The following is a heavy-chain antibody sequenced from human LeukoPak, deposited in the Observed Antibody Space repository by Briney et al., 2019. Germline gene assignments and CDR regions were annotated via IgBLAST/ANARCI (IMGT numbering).Heavy chain of an antibody. V-gene: IGHV3-30-3*01. D-gene: IGHD5-18*01. CDR2: ISYDGSNK. CDR1: GFTFSSYA. CDR3: ARDTAMVDFDY. Sequence: GGSLRLSCAASGFTFSSYAMHWVRQAPGKGLEWVAVISYDGSNKYYADSVKGRFTISRDNSKNTLYLQMNSLRAEDTAVYYCARDTAMVDFDYWGQGTLVTVSS. J-gene: IGHJ4*02.